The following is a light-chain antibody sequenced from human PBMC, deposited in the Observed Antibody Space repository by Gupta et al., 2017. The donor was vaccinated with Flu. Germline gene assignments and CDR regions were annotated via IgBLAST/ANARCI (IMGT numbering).Light chain of an antibody. CDR3: QHYYSSPHT. J-gene: IGKJ2*01. CDR2: WAS. V-gene: IGKV4-1*01. CDR1: QNILYNSNNKNY. Sequence: SLGERATINCKSSQNILYNSNNKNYLTWYQQKPGQPPKLLIYWASTRASGVPDRFSGSGSVTDFTLTISSLQAEDVAVYYCQHYYSSPHTFGQGTKVEIK.